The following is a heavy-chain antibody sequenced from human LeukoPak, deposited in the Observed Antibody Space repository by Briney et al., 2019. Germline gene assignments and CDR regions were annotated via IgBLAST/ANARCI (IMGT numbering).Heavy chain of an antibody. Sequence: GRSLRLSCTASGFTFGDYAMSWVRQAPGKGLEWVGFIRSKAYGGTTEYAASVKGRFTISRDDSKSIAYLQMNSLKTEDTAVYHCTRGSDLLLWFGELSNSYFDYWGQGALVTVSS. V-gene: IGHV3-49*04. CDR3: TRGSDLLLWFGELSNSYFDY. CDR1: GFTFGDYA. CDR2: IRSKAYGGTT. D-gene: IGHD3-10*01. J-gene: IGHJ4*02.